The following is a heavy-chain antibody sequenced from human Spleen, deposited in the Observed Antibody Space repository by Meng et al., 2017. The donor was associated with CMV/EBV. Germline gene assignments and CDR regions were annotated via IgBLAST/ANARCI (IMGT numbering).Heavy chain of an antibody. CDR3: ATLDLRVPAARRSAFDI. J-gene: IGHJ3*02. CDR1: GYSFTSYW. Sequence: GESLKISCKGSGYSFTSYWIGWVRQMPGKGLEWMGIIYPGDSGTRYSPSFQGQVTISADKSISTAYLQWSSLKASDTAMYYCATLDLRVPAARRSAFDIWGQGTMVTVSS. D-gene: IGHD2-2*01. CDR2: IYPGDSGT. V-gene: IGHV5-51*01.